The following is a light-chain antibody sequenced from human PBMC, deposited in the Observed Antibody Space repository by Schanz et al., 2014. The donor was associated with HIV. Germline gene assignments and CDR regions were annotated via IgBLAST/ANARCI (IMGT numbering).Light chain of an antibody. CDR3: QQLNSYFI. CDR2: AAS. J-gene: IGKJ3*01. CDR1: QSISSY. Sequence: DIQMTQSPSSLSASVGDRVTITCRASQSISSYLNWYQQKPGKAPKLLIYAASSLQSGVPSRFSGSGSGTDFTLTISSLQPEDFATYYCQQLNSYFIFGPGTKVEIK. V-gene: IGKV1-39*01.